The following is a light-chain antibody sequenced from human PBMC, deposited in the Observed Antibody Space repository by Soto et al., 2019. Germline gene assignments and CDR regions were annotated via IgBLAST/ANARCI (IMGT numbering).Light chain of an antibody. CDR2: SNN. CDR3: AAWDDSLNAWV. CDR1: SSNIGSNT. Sequence: QSVLTQPHSASGTPGQRVTISCSGSSSNIGSNTVHWYQQLPGTAPKRLIYSNNQRPSGVPDRFSGSKFGTSASLAISGLLSEYEADYYCAAWDDSLNAWVFGGGTKLTVL. J-gene: IGLJ3*02. V-gene: IGLV1-44*01.